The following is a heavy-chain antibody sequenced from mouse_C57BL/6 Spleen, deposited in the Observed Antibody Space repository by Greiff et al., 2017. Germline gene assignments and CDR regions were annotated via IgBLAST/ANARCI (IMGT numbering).Heavy chain of an antibody. CDR3: ARLGTAQAPDY. D-gene: IGHD3-2*02. J-gene: IGHJ2*01. CDR1: GYTFTSYW. Sequence: VQLQQPGAELVRPGTSVKLSCKASGYTFTSYWMHWVKQRPGQGLEWIGVIDPSDSYTNYNQKFKGKATLTVDTSSSTAYMQLSSLTSEDSAVYYCARLGTAQAPDYWGQGTTLTVSS. V-gene: IGHV1-59*01. CDR2: IDPSDSYT.